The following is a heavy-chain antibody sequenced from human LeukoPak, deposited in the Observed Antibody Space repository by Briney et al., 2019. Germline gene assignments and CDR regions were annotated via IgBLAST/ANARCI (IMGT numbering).Heavy chain of an antibody. D-gene: IGHD2-15*01. CDR3: ARETVMVVPVAIKSDA. Sequence: GGSLRLSCAASGFNFYTFWMSWVRQAPGKGLEWVANIKYDGSEKYYADSVKGRFTISRDDARKSLFLQMNSLRADDTAIYYCARETVMVVPVAIKSDAWGQGTLVTVSS. CDR1: GFNFYTFW. V-gene: IGHV3-7*01. CDR2: IKYDGSEK. J-gene: IGHJ5*02.